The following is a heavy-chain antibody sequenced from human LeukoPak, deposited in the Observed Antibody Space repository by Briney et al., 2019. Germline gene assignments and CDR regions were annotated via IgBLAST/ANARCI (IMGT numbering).Heavy chain of an antibody. D-gene: IGHD3-22*01. CDR1: GFTFSSYA. CDR2: ISGSGDNT. V-gene: IGHV3-23*01. Sequence: GGSLRLSCAASGFTFSSYAMNWVRQAPGKGLEWVSIISGSGDNTYYTDSVKGRFTISRDNSKNTLFLQMNSLRDEDTAVYYCARAIAGYYYYWGQGTLVTVSS. J-gene: IGHJ4*02. CDR3: ARAIAGYYYY.